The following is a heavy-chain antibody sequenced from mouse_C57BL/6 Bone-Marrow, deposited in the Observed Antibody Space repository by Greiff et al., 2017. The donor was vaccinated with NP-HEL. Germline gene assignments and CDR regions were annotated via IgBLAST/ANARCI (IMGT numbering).Heavy chain of an antibody. J-gene: IGHJ3*01. CDR3: ARGYGIPFAY. V-gene: IGHV5-6*02. CDR2: ISSGGSYT. Sequence: EVNVVESGGDLVKPGGSLKLSCAASGFTFSSYGMSWVRQTPDKRLEWVATISSGGSYTYYPDSVKGRFTISRDNAKNTLYLQMSSLKSEDTAMYYCARGYGIPFAYWGQGTLVTVSA. D-gene: IGHD2-1*01. CDR1: GFTFSSYG.